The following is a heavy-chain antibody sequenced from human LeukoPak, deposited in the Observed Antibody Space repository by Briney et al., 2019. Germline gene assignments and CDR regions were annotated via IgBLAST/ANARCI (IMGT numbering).Heavy chain of an antibody. Sequence: PSETLSLTCAVYGGSFSGYYWSWIRQPPGKGLEWIGEINHSGSTNYNPSLKSRVTISVDTSKNQFSLKLSSVTAADTAVYYCARGSGWGDYWGQGTLVTVSS. CDR2: INHSGST. V-gene: IGHV4-34*01. J-gene: IGHJ4*02. D-gene: IGHD6-19*01. CDR1: GGSFSGYY. CDR3: ARGSGWGDY.